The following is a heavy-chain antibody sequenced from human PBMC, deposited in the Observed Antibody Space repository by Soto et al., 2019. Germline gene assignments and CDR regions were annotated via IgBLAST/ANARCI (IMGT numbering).Heavy chain of an antibody. CDR2: ISSTTNYI. CDR1: GFTFTRYS. Sequence: EVQLVESGGGLVKPGGSLRLSCAASGFTFTRYSMNWVRQAPGKGLEWVSSISSTTNYIYYGDSMKGRFTISRDNAKNSLYMEMNSLRAEATAVYYGARESEDLTSNFDYWGQGTLVTVSS. CDR3: ARESEDLTSNFDY. V-gene: IGHV3-21*06. J-gene: IGHJ4*02.